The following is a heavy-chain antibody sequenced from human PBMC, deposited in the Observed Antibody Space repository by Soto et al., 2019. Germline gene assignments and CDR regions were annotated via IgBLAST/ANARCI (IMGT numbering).Heavy chain of an antibody. CDR1: GFSLSTSGVG. Sequence: QITLKESGPTLVRPTQTLTLTCTFSGFSLSTSGVGVGWIRQPPGKALEWLALIYWNDDKRYSPSLKSRLTITKDTPKTQPALTMTNMDPVDTATYYSAHSRCGGDCLQSYSSHYYYGMDVWGQGTTVTVSS. CDR3: AHSRCGGDCLQSYSSHYYYGMDV. J-gene: IGHJ6*02. D-gene: IGHD2-21*02. CDR2: IYWNDDK. V-gene: IGHV2-5*01.